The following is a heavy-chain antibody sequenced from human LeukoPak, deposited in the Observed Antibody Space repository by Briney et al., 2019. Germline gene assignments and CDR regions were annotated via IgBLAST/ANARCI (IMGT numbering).Heavy chain of an antibody. CDR1: GFTFSSYA. D-gene: IGHD5-24*01. Sequence: GGSLRLSCAASGFTFSSYAMHWVRQAPGKGLEWVAVISYDGSNKYYADSVKGRFTISRDNSKNTLYLQMNSLRAEDTAVYYCARGQFRVDYWGQGTLVTVSS. CDR3: ARGQFRVDY. J-gene: IGHJ4*02. V-gene: IGHV3-30-3*01. CDR2: ISYDGSNK.